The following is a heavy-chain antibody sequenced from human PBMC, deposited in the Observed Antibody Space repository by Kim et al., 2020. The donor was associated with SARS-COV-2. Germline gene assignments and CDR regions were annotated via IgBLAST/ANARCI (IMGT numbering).Heavy chain of an antibody. Sequence: GSNKYYADSVKGRFTISRDNSKNTLYLQMNSLRAEDTAVYYCANVESFDYWGQGTLVTVSS. CDR2: GSNK. D-gene: IGHD3-3*01. V-gene: IGHV3-30*02. J-gene: IGHJ4*02. CDR3: ANVESFDY.